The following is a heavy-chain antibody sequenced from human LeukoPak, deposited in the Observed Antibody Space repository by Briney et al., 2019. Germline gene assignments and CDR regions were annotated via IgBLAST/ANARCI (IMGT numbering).Heavy chain of an antibody. V-gene: IGHV3-23*01. J-gene: IGHJ4*02. CDR3: AKAGEYCPDGSCYSENYYFDY. D-gene: IGHD2-15*01. CDR1: GFTFNNYA. CDR2: ISGSGGST. Sequence: SGVSLRLSCAACGFTFNNYAMAWVRQAPGKGWVWVSGISGSGGSTFYSVKGRFTISRDNSKNTLFVQMNRLRAEDTAIYYCAKAGEYCPDGSCYSENYYFDYWGQGTLVTVSS.